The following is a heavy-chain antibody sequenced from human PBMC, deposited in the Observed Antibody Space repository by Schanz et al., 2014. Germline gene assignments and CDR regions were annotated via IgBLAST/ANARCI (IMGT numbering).Heavy chain of an antibody. CDR1: GFSFIIYG. CDR2: IIPDGSEK. CDR3: AKVREWWPYYFDY. J-gene: IGHJ4*02. V-gene: IGHV3-7*03. Sequence: EVQLVESGGGLVQPGGSLRLSCAASGFSFIIYGMTWFRQAPGKGLEWVANIIPDGSEKFYVDSVKGRFTISRDNSDNTLFLQMNSLRAEDTAVYYCAKVREWWPYYFDYWGQGTLVTVSS. D-gene: IGHD2-15*01.